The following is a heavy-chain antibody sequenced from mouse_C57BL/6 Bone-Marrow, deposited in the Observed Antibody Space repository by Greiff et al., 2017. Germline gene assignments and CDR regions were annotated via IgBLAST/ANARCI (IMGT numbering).Heavy chain of an antibody. Sequence: QVQLQQPGAELVKPGASVKLSCKASGYTFTNYWMHWVKQRPGQGLEWIGMVHPKGGSPDYNEKFKSEATLSVDKSSRTAYMELSSLTSEDSAVYYCARSYDYDDYTMDYWGQGTSVTVSS. CDR2: VHPKGGSP. J-gene: IGHJ4*01. CDR3: ARSYDYDDYTMDY. CDR1: GYTFTNYW. V-gene: IGHV1-64*01. D-gene: IGHD2-4*01.